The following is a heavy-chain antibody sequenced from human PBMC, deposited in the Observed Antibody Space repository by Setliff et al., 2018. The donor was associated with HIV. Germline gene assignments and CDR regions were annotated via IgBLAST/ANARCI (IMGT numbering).Heavy chain of an antibody. D-gene: IGHD6-6*01. CDR2: IYYSGNT. V-gene: IGHV4-31*03. Sequence: PSETLSLTCSVSGGSINNDIYFWTWIRQHPGKGLEWIGYIYYSGNTYYHPSLKSRFTISVDTSTNQFSLRLTSVTAADTARYFCARSSRTSQYCFDYWGQGIPVTVSS. CDR1: GGSINNDIYF. J-gene: IGHJ4*02. CDR3: ARSSRTSQYCFDY.